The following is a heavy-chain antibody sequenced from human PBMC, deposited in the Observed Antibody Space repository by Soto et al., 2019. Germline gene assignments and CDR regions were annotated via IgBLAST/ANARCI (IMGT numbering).Heavy chain of an antibody. CDR3: ARLGDYYQAFDY. J-gene: IGHJ4*01. D-gene: IGHD3-22*01. V-gene: IGHV4-30-2*01. Sequence: SETLSLTCAVSGGSISSGGYSWSWIRQPPGKGLEWIGYIYHSGSTYYNPSLKSRVIVSVDRSKNQFSLKLSSVTAADTAVYYCARLGDYYQAFDYWGQGTLVTVSS. CDR2: IYHSGST. CDR1: GGSISSGGYS.